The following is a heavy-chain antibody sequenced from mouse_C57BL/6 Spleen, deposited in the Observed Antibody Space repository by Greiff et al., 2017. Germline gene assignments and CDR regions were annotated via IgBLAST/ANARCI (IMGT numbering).Heavy chain of an antibody. Sequence: QVQLKESGAELVRPGTSVKVSCKASGYAFTNYLIEWVKQRPGQGLEWIGVINPGSGGTNYNEKFKGKATLTADKSSSTAYMQLSSLTSEDSAVYFCARSAPHYYGSSYDYAMDYWGQGTSDTVAS. CDR3: ARSAPHYYGSSYDYAMDY. V-gene: IGHV1-54*01. D-gene: IGHD1-1*01. CDR2: INPGSGGT. J-gene: IGHJ4*01. CDR1: GYAFTNYL.